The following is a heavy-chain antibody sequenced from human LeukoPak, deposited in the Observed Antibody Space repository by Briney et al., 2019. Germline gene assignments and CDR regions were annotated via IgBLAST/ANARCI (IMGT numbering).Heavy chain of an antibody. CDR2: MNPNSGNT. J-gene: IGHJ6*03. Sequence: ASVKVSCKASGYTFTSYGISWVRQATGQGLEWMGWMNPNSGNTGYAQKFQGRVTITRNTSISTAYMELSSLRSEDTAVYYCARGRRVVVPAAARYYYYYMDVWGKGTTVTVSS. V-gene: IGHV1-8*03. CDR3: ARGRRVVVPAAARYYYYYMDV. CDR1: GYTFTSYG. D-gene: IGHD2-2*01.